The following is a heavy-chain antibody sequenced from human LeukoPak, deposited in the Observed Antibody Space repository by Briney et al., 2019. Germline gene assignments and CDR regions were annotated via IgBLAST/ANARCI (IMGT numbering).Heavy chain of an antibody. CDR2: ICGSGGST. V-gene: IGHV3-23*01. CDR1: GFTFSRYS. Sequence: GRSLRLSCAASGFTFSRYSILWVRQAPGKGLEGVSAICGSGGSTFYADSVKGRFTISRDNSKNTLYLQMNSLRAEDTAVYYCAKGSYYDSSGYLHYWGQGTLVTVSS. J-gene: IGHJ4*02. CDR3: AKGSYYDSSGYLHY. D-gene: IGHD3-22*01.